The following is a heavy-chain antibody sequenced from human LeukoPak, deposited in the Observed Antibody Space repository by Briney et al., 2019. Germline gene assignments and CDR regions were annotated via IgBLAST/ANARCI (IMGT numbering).Heavy chain of an antibody. CDR2: IFSRGIP. V-gene: IGHV4-4*07. J-gene: IGHJ4*02. D-gene: IGHD4-17*01. Sequence: SETLSLTCTFSVDSSNNFYWNWVRQPAGTGLEWIGRIFSRGIPNYNPSLKCRVTMSVDTSKNQFSLKLTSVTAADSAVYYCARGREYGDFFDSWGQGTLVTVSS. CDR1: VDSSNNFY. CDR3: ARGREYGDFFDS.